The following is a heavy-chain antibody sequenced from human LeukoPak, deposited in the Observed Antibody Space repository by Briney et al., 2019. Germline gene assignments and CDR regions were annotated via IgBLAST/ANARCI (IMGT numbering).Heavy chain of an antibody. CDR3: ARENENWFDP. J-gene: IGHJ5*02. Sequence: SETLSLTCTVSGDSINGFYWSWIRQAAGKGLEWIGYIYYSGSTNYNPSLKSRVTISVDTSKNQFSLKLSSVTAADTAVYYCARENENWFDPWGQGTLVTVSS. V-gene: IGHV4-59*01. CDR1: GDSINGFY. CDR2: IYYSGST. D-gene: IGHD1-1*01.